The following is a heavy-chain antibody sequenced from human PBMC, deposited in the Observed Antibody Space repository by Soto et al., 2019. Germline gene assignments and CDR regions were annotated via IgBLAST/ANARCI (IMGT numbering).Heavy chain of an antibody. Sequence: ASVKVSCQASGYTFTSYAMHWVRQAPGQRLEWMGWINAGNGNTKYSQKFQGRVTITRDTSASTAYMELSSLRSEDTAVYYCASMNMVRGLPFAFQHWGQGTLVTVSS. V-gene: IGHV1-3*01. D-gene: IGHD3-10*01. CDR2: INAGNGNT. CDR3: ASMNMVRGLPFAFQH. J-gene: IGHJ1*01. CDR1: GYTFTSYA.